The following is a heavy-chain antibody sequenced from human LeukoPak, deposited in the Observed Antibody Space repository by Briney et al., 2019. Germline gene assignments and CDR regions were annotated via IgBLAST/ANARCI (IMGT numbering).Heavy chain of an antibody. CDR1: GFIFSNYN. CDR2: ISRGSSSI. J-gene: IGHJ4*02. CDR3: ARLMGERSLFDY. V-gene: IGHV3-48*04. D-gene: IGHD1-26*01. Sequence: GGSLRLSCAASGFIFSNYNMNWVRQAPGKGLEWVSKISRGSSSIYYADSVKGRFSISRDNAKNSVYLQMNSLRAEDTAVYYCARLMGERSLFDYWGQGVLVTVSS.